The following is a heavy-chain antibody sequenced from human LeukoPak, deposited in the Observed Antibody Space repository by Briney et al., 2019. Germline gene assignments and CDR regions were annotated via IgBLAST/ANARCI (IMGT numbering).Heavy chain of an antibody. V-gene: IGHV4-39*07. CDR3: ARDWYYYDSGGYYSDAFDI. CDR2: TSHSGTT. Sequence: SETLSLTCTVSGGSIATSTYYWGWVRQPPGKGLEWIGCTSHSGTTFYNPSLKSRVTISVDTSKNQFSLKLSSVTAADTAVYYCARDWYYYDSGGYYSDAFDIWGQGTMVTVSS. D-gene: IGHD3-22*01. J-gene: IGHJ3*02. CDR1: GGSIATSTYY.